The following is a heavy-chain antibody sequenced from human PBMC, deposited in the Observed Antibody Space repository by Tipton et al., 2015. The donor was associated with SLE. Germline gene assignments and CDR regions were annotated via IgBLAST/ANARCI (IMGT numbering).Heavy chain of an antibody. CDR1: GGSISGYF. J-gene: IGHJ3*02. Sequence: TLSLTCTVSGGSISGYFWSWIRQPPGKGLEWIGYIHFSGSTNYNPSLKSRVTISVDTSKNQFSLKLSSVTAADTAVYYCARVHYYDSSGYCDAFDIWGQGTMVTVSS. V-gene: IGHV4-59*08. D-gene: IGHD3-22*01. CDR2: IHFSGST. CDR3: ARVHYYDSSGYCDAFDI.